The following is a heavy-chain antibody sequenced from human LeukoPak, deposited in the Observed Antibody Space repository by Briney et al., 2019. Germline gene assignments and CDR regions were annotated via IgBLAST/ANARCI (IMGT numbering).Heavy chain of an antibody. CDR1: GFTFSSYG. CDR3: AREGRKASGRHGSGSYYFDY. D-gene: IGHD3-10*01. Sequence: GGSLRLSCAASGFTFSSYGMHWVRQAPGKGLEWVAVIWYDGSNKYYADSVKGRFTISRDNSKNTLYLQMNSLRAEDTAVYYCAREGRKASGRHGSGSYYFDYWGQGTLVTVSS. V-gene: IGHV3-33*01. J-gene: IGHJ4*02. CDR2: IWYDGSNK.